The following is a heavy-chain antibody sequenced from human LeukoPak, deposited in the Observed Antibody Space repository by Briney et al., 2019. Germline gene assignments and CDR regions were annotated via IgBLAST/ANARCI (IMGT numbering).Heavy chain of an antibody. V-gene: IGHV3-33*01. J-gene: IGHJ6*02. CDR1: GFTFSSYG. CDR2: IWYDGNNK. D-gene: IGHD1-26*01. Sequence: QPGGSLRLSCAASGFTFSSYGMHWVRQAPGKGLEWVAVIWYDGNNKYYADFVKGRFTISRDNSKNTLYLQMKSLRAEDTAVYNCARDRGSREDGMDVWGQGTTVTVSS. CDR3: ARDRGSREDGMDV.